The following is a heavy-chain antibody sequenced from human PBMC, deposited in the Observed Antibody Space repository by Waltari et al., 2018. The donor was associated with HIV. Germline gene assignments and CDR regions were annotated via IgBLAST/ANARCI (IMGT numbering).Heavy chain of an antibody. CDR1: GFTFWRYW. J-gene: IGHJ3*02. CDR2: ISSDGSTT. V-gene: IGHV3-74*01. CDR3: ARENTMTYYDALDI. D-gene: IGHD4-17*01. Sequence: EVQLVESGGGVVQPGGSLRLSCPDSGFTFWRYWMHWVRQAPGKGLLWVSCISSDGSTTNYADSVKGRLTISRDNAKNTLYLQMNSLRADDTAVYYCARENTMTYYDALDIWGQGTMVTVSS.